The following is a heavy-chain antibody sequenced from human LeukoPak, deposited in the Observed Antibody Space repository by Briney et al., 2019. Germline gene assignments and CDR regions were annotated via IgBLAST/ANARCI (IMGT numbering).Heavy chain of an antibody. CDR3: ARLGAYSSSWYGAFDY. Sequence: SETLSLTCTVSGGSIRSTSYYWGWIRQPPGKGLEWIGSIYYSGNTYYNPSLKSRVTISVDTSKNQFSLKLSSVTAADTAVYYCARLGAYSSSWYGAFDYWGQGTLVTVSS. V-gene: IGHV4-39*07. CDR2: IYYSGNT. D-gene: IGHD6-13*01. CDR1: GGSIRSTSYY. J-gene: IGHJ4*02.